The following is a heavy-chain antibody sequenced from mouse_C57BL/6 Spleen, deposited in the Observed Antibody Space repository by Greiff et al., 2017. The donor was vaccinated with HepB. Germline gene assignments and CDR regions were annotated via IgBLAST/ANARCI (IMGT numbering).Heavy chain of an antibody. CDR1: GYTFTSYW. CDR2: IYPGNSDT. J-gene: IGHJ4*01. V-gene: IGHV1-5*01. Sequence: EVQLQQSGTVLARPGASVKMSCKTSGYTFTSYWMHWVKQRPGQGLEWIGAIYPGNSDTSYNQKFKGKAKLTAVTSASTAYMELSSLTSEDSAVYYCTRRDDYSYYYAMDYWGQGTSVTVSS. D-gene: IGHD2-4*01. CDR3: TRRDDYSYYYAMDY.